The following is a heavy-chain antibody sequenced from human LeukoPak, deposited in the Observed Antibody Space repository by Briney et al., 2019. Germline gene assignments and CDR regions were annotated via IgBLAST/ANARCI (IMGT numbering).Heavy chain of an antibody. CDR1: GFTVSSHY. D-gene: IGHD6-6*01. Sequence: GGSLRLSCAASGFTVSSHYMSWVRQAPGKGLEWVSVIYSGGYTYYADSVKGRFTISRDNSKNTLYLQMNSLRAEDTAVYYCARVSVGSSSGLLAGVDYWGQGTLVTVSS. J-gene: IGHJ4*02. CDR3: ARVSVGSSSGLLAGVDY. CDR2: IYSGGYT. V-gene: IGHV3-66*02.